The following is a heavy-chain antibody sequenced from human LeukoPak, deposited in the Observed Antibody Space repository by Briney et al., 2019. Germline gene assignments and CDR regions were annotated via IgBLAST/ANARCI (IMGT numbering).Heavy chain of an antibody. CDR2: ITHEGGDA. CDR3: ARVLTYFDL. Sequence: GGSLRLSYAGSGFTFSAHWMHWVRQGPGKGLVWVARITHEGGDANYADSVKGRFTISRDNANKVLYLEMNSLTADDTGVYYCARVLTYFDLWGQGTLVTVSS. CDR1: GFTFSAHW. V-gene: IGHV3-74*01. J-gene: IGHJ5*01.